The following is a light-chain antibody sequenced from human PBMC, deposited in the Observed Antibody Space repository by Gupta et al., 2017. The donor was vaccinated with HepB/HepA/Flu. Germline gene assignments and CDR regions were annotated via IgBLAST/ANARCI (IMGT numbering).Light chain of an antibody. CDR3: QQDNNWPLFT. J-gene: IGKJ3*01. CDR1: QSVSSN. Sequence: EIVMTQSPATLSVSPGERATLSCRASQSVSSNLAWYQQKPGQAPRLLIYGASTRATGIPARFSGSGYGTEVTLTISSRQSEDFAVYYCQQDNNWPLFTFGLGTKVDIK. CDR2: GAS. V-gene: IGKV3-15*01.